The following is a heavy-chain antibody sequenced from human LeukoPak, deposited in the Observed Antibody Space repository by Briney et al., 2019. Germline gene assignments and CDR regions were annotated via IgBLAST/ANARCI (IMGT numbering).Heavy chain of an antibody. CDR3: ARGLAARRYYYYMDV. J-gene: IGHJ6*03. V-gene: IGHV4-59*11. CDR1: GGSISSHY. Sequence: SETLSLTCTVSGGSISSHYWSWIRQPPGKGLEWIGYIYYSGSTNYNPSLKSRVTISVDTSKNQFSLKLSSVTAADTAVYYCARGLAARRYYYYMDVWGKGTTVTVSS. CDR2: IYYSGST. D-gene: IGHD6-6*01.